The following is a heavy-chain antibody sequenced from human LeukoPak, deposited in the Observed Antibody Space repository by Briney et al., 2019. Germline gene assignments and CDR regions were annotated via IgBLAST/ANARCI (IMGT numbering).Heavy chain of an antibody. CDR1: GFTFTSSA. J-gene: IGHJ6*03. D-gene: IGHD6-13*01. V-gene: IGHV1-58*01. CDR2: IVVGSGNT. Sequence: GASVKVSCKASGFTFTSSAVQWVRQARGQRLEWIGWIVVGSGNTNYAQKFQERVTITRDMSTSTAYMELSSLRSEDTAVYYCARDQAPGIAAPRDYMDVWGKGTTVTVSS. CDR3: ARDQAPGIAAPRDYMDV.